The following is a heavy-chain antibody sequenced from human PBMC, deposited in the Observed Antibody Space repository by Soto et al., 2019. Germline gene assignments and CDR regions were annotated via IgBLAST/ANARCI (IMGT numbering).Heavy chain of an antibody. D-gene: IGHD3-22*01. CDR2: MNPNSGNT. CDR3: ATQPSFGSWLLDPNDAFDI. J-gene: IGHJ3*02. V-gene: IGHV1-8*01. CDR1: GFTFTSYD. Sequence: ASVKVSCKASGFTFTSYDINWVRQATGQGLEWMGWMNPNSGNTGYAQKFQGRVTMTRNTSISTAYMELSSLRSEDTAVYYCATQPSFGSWLLDPNDAFDIWGQGTMVTVSS.